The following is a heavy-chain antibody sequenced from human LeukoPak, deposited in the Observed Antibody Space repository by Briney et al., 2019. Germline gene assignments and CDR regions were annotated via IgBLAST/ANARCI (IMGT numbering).Heavy chain of an antibody. Sequence: SETLSLTCTVSGGTISSYYRSWIRLPPGKGLEWIGYLSKSGNTNYSPSLKSRVTIFGDTSKNKLFLKLSSVTAADTAMYYCARARYVNSFYAFDIWGQGTLVTVSS. J-gene: IGHJ3*02. D-gene: IGHD3-9*01. CDR3: ARARYVNSFYAFDI. V-gene: IGHV4-59*01. CDR2: LSKSGNT. CDR1: GGTISSYY.